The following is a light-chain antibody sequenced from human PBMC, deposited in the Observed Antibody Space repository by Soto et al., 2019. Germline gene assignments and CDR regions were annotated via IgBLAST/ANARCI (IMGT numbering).Light chain of an antibody. CDR1: SSNIGAGYD. Sequence: QPVLAQPPSVYGAPGQRVTIFCTGSSSNIGAGYDVHWYQQLPGTAPKLLIYGNSNRPSGVPDRFSGSKSGTSASLAITGLQAEDEPDYSCQSYDSSRRGAYVSGPGTELPVL. J-gene: IGLJ1*01. CDR2: GNS. V-gene: IGLV1-40*01. CDR3: QSYDSSRRGAYV.